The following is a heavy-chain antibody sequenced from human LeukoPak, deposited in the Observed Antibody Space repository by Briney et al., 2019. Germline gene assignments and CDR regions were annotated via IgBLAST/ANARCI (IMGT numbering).Heavy chain of an antibody. CDR1: GFTFSSYG. Sequence: GGSLRLSCAASGFTFSSYGMHWVRQAPGKGLEWVAFIRYDGSNKYYADSVKGRFTISRDNSKNTLYLQMKSLRAEDTAVYYCTKMAGYYDFWSGYYGDFWGQGTLVTVSS. D-gene: IGHD3-3*01. CDR2: IRYDGSNK. CDR3: TKMAGYYDFWSGYYGDF. V-gene: IGHV3-30*02. J-gene: IGHJ4*02.